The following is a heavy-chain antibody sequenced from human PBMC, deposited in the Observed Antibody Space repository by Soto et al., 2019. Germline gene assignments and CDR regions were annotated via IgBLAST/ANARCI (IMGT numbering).Heavy chain of an antibody. D-gene: IGHD5-12*01. CDR1: GCQFTRYW. Sequence: GESLKISCTGSGCQFTRYWIGWVRQMPGKGLEWMGIIHPSDSDTRYSPSFQGQITISADKSISTAYLQWNSLKASDNAMYYCAIHSTGYEDSWGQGTLVTVSS. CDR3: AIHSTGYEDS. J-gene: IGHJ5*02. V-gene: IGHV5-51*01. CDR2: IHPSDSDT.